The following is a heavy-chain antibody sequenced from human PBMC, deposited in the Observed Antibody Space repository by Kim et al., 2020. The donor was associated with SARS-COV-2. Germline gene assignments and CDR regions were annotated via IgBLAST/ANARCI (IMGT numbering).Heavy chain of an antibody. D-gene: IGHD5-12*01. CDR1: GGTFSSYA. CDR3: AREAYGYSGYDSFSFQH. V-gene: IGHV1-69*13. Sequence: SVKVSCKASGGTFSSYAISWVRQAPGQGLEWMGGIIPIFGTANYAQKFQGRVTITADESTSTAYMELSSLRSEDTAVYYCAREAYGYSGYDSFSFQHWGQGTLVTVSS. CDR2: IIPIFGTA. J-gene: IGHJ1*01.